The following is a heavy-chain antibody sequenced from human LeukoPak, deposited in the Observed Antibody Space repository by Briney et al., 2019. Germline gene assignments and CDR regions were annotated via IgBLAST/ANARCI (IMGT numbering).Heavy chain of an antibody. J-gene: IGHJ6*04. CDR2: ISYDGSNK. D-gene: IGHD3-9*01. CDR1: GFTFSSYA. Sequence: PGGSLRLSCAASGFTFSSYAMHWVRQAPGKGLEWVAVISYDGSNKYYADSVKGRFTISRDNSKNTLYLQMNSPRAEDTAVYYCARVLTGYTNYYYYYGMDVWGKGTTVTVSS. CDR3: ARVLTGYTNYYYYYGMDV. V-gene: IGHV3-30*04.